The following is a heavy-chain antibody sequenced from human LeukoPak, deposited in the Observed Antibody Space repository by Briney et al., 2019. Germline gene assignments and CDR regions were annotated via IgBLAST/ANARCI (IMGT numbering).Heavy chain of an antibody. CDR1: GGSISSYY. J-gene: IGHJ6*02. Sequence: SETLSLTCTVSGGSISSYYWSWIRQPPGKGLEWIEYIYYSGSTNYNPSLKSRVTISVDTSKNQFSLKLSSVTAADTAVYYCARVPDPAPYYYYGMDVWGQGTTVTVSS. D-gene: IGHD1-1*01. CDR2: IYYSGST. V-gene: IGHV4-59*08. CDR3: ARVPDPAPYYYYGMDV.